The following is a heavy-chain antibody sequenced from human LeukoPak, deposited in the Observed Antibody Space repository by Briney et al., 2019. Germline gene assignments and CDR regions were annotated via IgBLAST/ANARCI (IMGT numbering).Heavy chain of an antibody. CDR3: ASSKYSYGYGLDY. J-gene: IGHJ4*02. D-gene: IGHD5-18*01. Sequence: SETLSLTCTVSGGSISNYYWSWIRQPPGKGLEWIGYIYYTGSTNYNPSLKSRVTISVDTSKNQFSLKLSSVTAADTAVYYCASSKYSYGYGLDYWGQGTLVTVSS. V-gene: IGHV4-59*01. CDR1: GGSISNYY. CDR2: IYYTGST.